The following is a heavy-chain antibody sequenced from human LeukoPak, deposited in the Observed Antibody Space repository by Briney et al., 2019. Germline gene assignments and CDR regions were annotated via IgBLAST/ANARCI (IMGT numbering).Heavy chain of an antibody. D-gene: IGHD3-9*01. Sequence: SETLSLTCSVSGGSTSSGGYYWSWIRQHPGKGLEWIGYIHYSGRTYYNPSLKSRVMVSVDTSKNQCSLRLSSVTAADTAVYYCARELRYSTNYSYYYAMDVWGKGTTVTVSS. V-gene: IGHV4-31*03. CDR3: ARELRYSTNYSYYYAMDV. CDR2: IHYSGRT. CDR1: GGSTSSGGYY. J-gene: IGHJ6*04.